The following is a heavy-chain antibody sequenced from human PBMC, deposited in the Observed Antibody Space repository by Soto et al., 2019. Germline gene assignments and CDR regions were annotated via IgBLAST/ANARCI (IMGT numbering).Heavy chain of an antibody. J-gene: IGHJ4*02. Sequence: GESLKISCKGSGYNFTNYWIGWVRQMPGKGLEWMGIIYPGDSDTRYSPSFQGQVTFSADKSISTAYLQWSSLKASDTAMYYCARTPGSCLYYFDYWGQGTLVTVSS. CDR3: ARTPGSCLYYFDY. CDR2: IYPGDSDT. V-gene: IGHV5-51*01. D-gene: IGHD1-26*01. CDR1: GYNFTNYW.